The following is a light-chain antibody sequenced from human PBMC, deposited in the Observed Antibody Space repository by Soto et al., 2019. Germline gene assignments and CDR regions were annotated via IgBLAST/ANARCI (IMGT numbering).Light chain of an antibody. J-gene: IGLJ1*01. V-gene: IGLV2-14*01. Sequence: QSALTQPASVSGSPGQSIAISCTGTSSDVGGYSYVPWYQQQPGKAPKLVISDVSNRPSGVSDRFSGSKSGNTASLTISGLQTEDEADYYCASYTTSSTDVFGTGIKLTVL. CDR3: ASYTTSSTDV. CDR2: DVS. CDR1: SSDVGGYSY.